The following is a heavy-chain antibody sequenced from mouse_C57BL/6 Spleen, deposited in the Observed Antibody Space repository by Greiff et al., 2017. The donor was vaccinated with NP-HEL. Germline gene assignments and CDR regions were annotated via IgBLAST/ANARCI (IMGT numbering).Heavy chain of an antibody. CDR3: ARGSNYPFDY. CDR1: GYTFTSYW. Sequence: QVQLQQPGAELVKPGASVKMSCKASGYTFTSYWITWVKQRPGHGLEWIGDIYPGSGSTNYNEKFKSKATLPVDTSSSTAYMQLSSLTSEDSAVYYCARGSNYPFDYWGQGTTLTVSS. CDR2: IYPGSGST. D-gene: IGHD2-5*01. V-gene: IGHV1-55*01. J-gene: IGHJ2*01.